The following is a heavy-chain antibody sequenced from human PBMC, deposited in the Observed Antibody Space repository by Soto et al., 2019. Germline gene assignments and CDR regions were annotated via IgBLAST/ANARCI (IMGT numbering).Heavy chain of an antibody. CDR1: GGSISSYY. J-gene: IGHJ4*02. CDR3: ARQRYCSGGSCYFMFDY. Sequence: SETLSLTCTVSGGSISSYYWSWIRQPPGKGLEWIGYIYYSGSTNYNPSLKSRVTISVDTSKNQFSLKLSSVTAADTAVYYCARQRYCSGGSCYFMFDYWGQGTLVTVSS. V-gene: IGHV4-59*08. CDR2: IYYSGST. D-gene: IGHD2-15*01.